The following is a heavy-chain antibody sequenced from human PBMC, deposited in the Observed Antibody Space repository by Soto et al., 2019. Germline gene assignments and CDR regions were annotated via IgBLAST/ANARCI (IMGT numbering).Heavy chain of an antibody. Sequence: PGGSLRLSCAASGFTFSDNYMTWIRQAPGRGLEWVAYISDSGNIIYYADSVQGRFTVSRDNAKNSLYLQMNSLNAEDTAVYYCARRTRGAGWFDPWGQGTLVTVSS. CDR2: ISDSGNII. CDR1: GFTFSDNY. CDR3: ARRTRGAGWFDP. J-gene: IGHJ5*02. D-gene: IGHD6-19*01. V-gene: IGHV3-11*01.